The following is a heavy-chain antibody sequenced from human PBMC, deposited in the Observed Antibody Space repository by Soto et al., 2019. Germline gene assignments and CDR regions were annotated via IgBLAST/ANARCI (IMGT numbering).Heavy chain of an antibody. CDR2: IIPILGIA. CDR1: GGTFSSYT. J-gene: IGHJ5*02. V-gene: IGHV1-69*02. Sequence: QVQLVQSGAEVKKPGSSVKVSCKASGGTFSSYTISWVRQAPGQGLEWMGRIIPILGIANYAQKFQGRVTSAADQSTSTASMELSSLRSEDTAVYYCARGVTMIVVAGGWFDPWGQGTLVTVSS. CDR3: ARGVTMIVVAGGWFDP. D-gene: IGHD3-22*01.